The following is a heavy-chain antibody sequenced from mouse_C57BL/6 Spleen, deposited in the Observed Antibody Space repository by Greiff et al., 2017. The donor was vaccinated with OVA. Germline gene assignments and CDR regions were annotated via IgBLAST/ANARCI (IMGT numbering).Heavy chain of an antibody. J-gene: IGHJ4*01. V-gene: IGHV1-64*01. D-gene: IGHD1-1*01. CDR2: IHPNSGST. CDR1: GYTFTSYW. Sequence: QVQLQQPGAELVKPGASVKLSCKASGYTFTSYWMHWVKQRPGQGLEWIGMIHPNSGSTNYNEKFKSKATLTVDKSSSTAYMQLSSLTSEDSAVYYWARDYYGSSLYAMDYWGQGTSVTVSS. CDR3: ARDYYGSSLYAMDY.